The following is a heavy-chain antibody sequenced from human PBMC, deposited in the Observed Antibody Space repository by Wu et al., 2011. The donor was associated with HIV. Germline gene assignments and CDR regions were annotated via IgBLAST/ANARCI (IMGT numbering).Heavy chain of an antibody. D-gene: IGHD3-3*01. Sequence: QVQXVQSGAEVKKPGSSVKVSCKASGGTFSTYAFSWVRRAPGQGPEWMGRVIPILGTTNYAQKFRGRVTITADESTTTTYLELSSLRSEDTAVYYCARAYDLWSGSGYYYYMDVWGKGTTVSVSS. CDR1: GGTFSTYA. V-gene: IGHV1-69*11. J-gene: IGHJ6*03. CDR2: VIPILGTT. CDR3: ARAYDLWSGSGYYYYMDV.